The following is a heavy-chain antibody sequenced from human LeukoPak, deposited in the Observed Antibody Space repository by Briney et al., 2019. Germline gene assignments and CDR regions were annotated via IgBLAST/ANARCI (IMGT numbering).Heavy chain of an antibody. Sequence: SVKVSCKASGGTFSSYAISWVGQAPGQGLEWMGGIIPIFGTANYAQKFQGSVTITTDESTSTAYMELSSLRSEDTAVYYCAKGGFVHAFDIWGQGTMVTVSS. D-gene: IGHD3-16*01. CDR2: IIPIFGTA. J-gene: IGHJ3*02. V-gene: IGHV1-69*05. CDR3: AKGGFVHAFDI. CDR1: GGTFSSYA.